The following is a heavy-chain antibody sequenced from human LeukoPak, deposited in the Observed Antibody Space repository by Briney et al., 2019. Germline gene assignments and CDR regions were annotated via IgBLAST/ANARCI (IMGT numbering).Heavy chain of an antibody. V-gene: IGHV3-15*01. CDR1: GFTFRNAW. J-gene: IGHJ4*02. CDR2: IKSKTDGGTT. Sequence: QPGGSLTLSCAASGFTFRNAWMSWVRQAPGKGLEWVGRIKSKTDGGTTEYAAPVKGRFTISRDDSKSTLYLQMNSLKLEDTAVYFCGDLGDYRVGWGQGTLVTVSS. CDR3: GDLGDYRVG. D-gene: IGHD4-17*01.